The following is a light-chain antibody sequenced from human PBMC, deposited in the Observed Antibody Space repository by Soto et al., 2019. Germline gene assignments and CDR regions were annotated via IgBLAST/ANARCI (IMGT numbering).Light chain of an antibody. CDR3: QQYGSSPPLT. CDR1: QSVSSSY. J-gene: IGKJ4*01. Sequence: EIVLTQSPGTLSLSPGARATLSCRARQSVSSSYLAWYQQKPGQAPRLLIYGASSRATGIPDRFSGSGSGTDFTLTISRPEPEDFAVYYCQQYGSSPPLTFGGGTKVDIK. CDR2: GAS. V-gene: IGKV3-20*01.